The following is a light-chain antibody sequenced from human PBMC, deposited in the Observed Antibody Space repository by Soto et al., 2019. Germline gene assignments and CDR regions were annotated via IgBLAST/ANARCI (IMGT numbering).Light chain of an antibody. CDR1: SSDVGGYNY. Sequence: QSALSQPASVSWSPGQSITISCTGTSSDVGGYNYVSWYQQQSGKAPKLMIHEVSNRPSGVSNRFSGSKSGNTASLTISGLQAEDEADYYCSSYTSSPAYVFGIGTKVTVL. CDR3: SSYTSSPAYV. CDR2: EVS. V-gene: IGLV2-14*01. J-gene: IGLJ1*01.